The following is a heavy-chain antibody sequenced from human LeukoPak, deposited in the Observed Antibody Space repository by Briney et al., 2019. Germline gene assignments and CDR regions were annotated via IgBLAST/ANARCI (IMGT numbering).Heavy chain of an antibody. V-gene: IGHV4-39*01. D-gene: IGHD2-15*01. J-gene: IGHJ5*02. CDR2: IYYSGST. CDR3: ASWVAATLYNWFDP. CDR1: GGSISSSSYY. Sequence: SETLSLTCTVSGGSISSSSYYWGWIRQPPGKGLEWIGSIYYSGSTYYNPSLKSRVTISVDTSKNQFSLTLSSVTAADTAVYYCASWVAATLYNWFDPWGQGTLVTVSS.